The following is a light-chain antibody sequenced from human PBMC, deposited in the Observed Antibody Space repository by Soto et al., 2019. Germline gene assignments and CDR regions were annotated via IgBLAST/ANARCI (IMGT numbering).Light chain of an antibody. CDR2: DAS. J-gene: IGKJ1*01. CDR1: QTISTW. V-gene: IGKV1-5*01. Sequence: DIQMTQSPSTLSASVGDRVTITCRASQTISTWLAWYQHKPGKAPNLLIYDASSLESGVPSRFSGSGSGTEFTLTISSLQPDDFATYYCQQYNSYSLTFGQGTKVDSK. CDR3: QQYNSYSLT.